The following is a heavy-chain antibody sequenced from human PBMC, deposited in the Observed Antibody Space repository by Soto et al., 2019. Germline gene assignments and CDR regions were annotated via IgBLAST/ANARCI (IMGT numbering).Heavy chain of an antibody. CDR2: VSIGGST. CDR3: AKRRGAGGDFDY. CDR1: GFTFSSYA. D-gene: IGHD2-15*01. V-gene: IGHV3-23*01. J-gene: IGHJ4*02. Sequence: DVQLLESGGGLVQPEGSLRLSCAASGFTFSSYAMGWVRQGPGKGLEWVAVVSIGGSTHYADSVRSRFTISRDNSKNTMSLQMNSLTAEDTAVYFCAKRRGAGGDFDYWGQGALVTVSS.